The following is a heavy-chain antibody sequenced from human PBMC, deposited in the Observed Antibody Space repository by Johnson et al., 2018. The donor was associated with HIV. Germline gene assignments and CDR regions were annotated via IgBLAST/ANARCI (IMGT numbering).Heavy chain of an antibody. CDR2: ISGSGGST. Sequence: VQLVESGGGVVQPGRSLRLSCAASGFTFSNYGMHWVRQAPGKGLEWVSVISGSGGSTYYADSVQGRFTISTDHSQNTLYLQMNSLRAEDTAVYYCARAAYCGGDCYSGSRLDAFDIWGQGTMVTVSS. V-gene: IGHV3-NL1*01. J-gene: IGHJ3*02. CDR3: ARAAYCGGDCYSGSRLDAFDI. D-gene: IGHD2-21*02. CDR1: GFTFSNYG.